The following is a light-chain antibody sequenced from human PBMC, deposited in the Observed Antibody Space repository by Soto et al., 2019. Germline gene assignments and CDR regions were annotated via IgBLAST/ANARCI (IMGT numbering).Light chain of an antibody. CDR3: QSYDSSLSGTYV. V-gene: IGLV1-40*01. CDR2: GNN. CDR1: ISNIGAGYD. J-gene: IGLJ1*01. Sequence: QSVLTQPPSVSGAPGQRVIISCTGSISNIGAGYDVHWYQQLPGTTPKLLIYGNNNRPSGVPERFSGSKSGTSASLAITGLQAEDEADYYCQSYDSSLSGTYVFGAGTKVTVL.